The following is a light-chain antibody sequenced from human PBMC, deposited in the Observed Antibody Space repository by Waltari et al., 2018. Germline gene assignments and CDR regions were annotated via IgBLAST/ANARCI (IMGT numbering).Light chain of an antibody. J-gene: IGLJ3*02. CDR1: SSNIGTTP. CDR3: AAWDDSLKGWV. CDR2: TNN. V-gene: IGLV1-44*01. Sequence: QSVLTQPPSASGTPGQRVTISCSGGSSNIGTTPVNWYQQLPGTAPKLLLHTNNHRPSGVPDRFSGSKSGTSASLAISGLQVEDEADYYCAAWDDSLKGWVFGGGTKVTVL.